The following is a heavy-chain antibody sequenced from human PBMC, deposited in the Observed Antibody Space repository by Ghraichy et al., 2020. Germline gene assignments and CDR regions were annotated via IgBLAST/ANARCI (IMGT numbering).Heavy chain of an antibody. D-gene: IGHD1-26*01. CDR3: AGGRGGTGGRAFDI. V-gene: IGHV3-30-3*01. Sequence: GGSLRLSCAASGFTFSSYSMHWVRQAPGKGLEWVAVISNDGSNKYYADSVKGRFTISRDNSKNTVYLQVNSLRAEDTAVYYCAGGRGGTGGRAFDIWGQGTMVTVSS. CDR1: GFTFSSYS. J-gene: IGHJ3*02. CDR2: ISNDGSNK.